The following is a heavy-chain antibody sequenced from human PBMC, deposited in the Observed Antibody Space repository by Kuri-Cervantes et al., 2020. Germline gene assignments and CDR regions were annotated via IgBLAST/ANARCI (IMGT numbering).Heavy chain of an antibody. CDR2: ISYDGSNK. V-gene: IGHV3-30-3*01. CDR1: GFTFSSYA. CDR3: ARASPYFDY. Sequence: GGSLRLSCAASGFTFSSYAMHWVRQAPGKGLEWVAVISYDGSNKYYAGSVKGRFTITRDNSKNTLYLQMNSLRAEDTAVYYCARASPYFDYWGQGTLVTVSS. J-gene: IGHJ4*02.